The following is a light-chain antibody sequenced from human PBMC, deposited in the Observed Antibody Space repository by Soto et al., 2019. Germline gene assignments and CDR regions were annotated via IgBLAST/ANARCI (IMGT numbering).Light chain of an antibody. Sequence: EIVVTQSPATLSVSPWERATLSCRASQSVGNNFAWYQQKPGQAPRLLIFATSTRATGVPARFSGSVSGKEVTLTINSLESEDFAVYYCQEYGDWPLTFGGGAKVEIE. CDR1: QSVGNN. CDR3: QEYGDWPLT. CDR2: ATS. V-gene: IGKV3-15*01. J-gene: IGKJ4*01.